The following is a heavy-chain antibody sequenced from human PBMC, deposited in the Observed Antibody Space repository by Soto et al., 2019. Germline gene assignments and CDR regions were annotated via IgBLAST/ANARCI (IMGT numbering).Heavy chain of an antibody. CDR3: ARVIGDSWLYS. CDR2: TYYRSKWYT. V-gene: IGHV6-1*01. J-gene: IGHJ5*01. Sequence: PSQSLSRTYAISGDSVSSNSATWEWIRQCPSRGLEWLGRTYYRSKWYTDYAVSVKGRITINPDTSNNHLSLQLDSVTPDDTAVYYCARVIGDSWLYSWGQGTLVTVSS. CDR1: GDSVSSNSAT.